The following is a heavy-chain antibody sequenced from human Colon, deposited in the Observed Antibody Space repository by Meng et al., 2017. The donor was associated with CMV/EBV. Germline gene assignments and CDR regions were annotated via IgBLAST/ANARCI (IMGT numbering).Heavy chain of an antibody. CDR1: GYTFSDYY. D-gene: IGHD6-19*01. CDR3: VRSSGWSLFDY. Sequence: VQLMQAGEGVKEPGASVKVSCKTSGYTFSDYYMHWVRQAPGQGLEWMGWIRSDGSATNYAQKFRGRVTMTRDASVSTAYMELSGLTSDDTAVYFCVRSSGWSLFDYWGPGALVTVSS. CDR2: IRSDGSAT. J-gene: IGHJ4*02. V-gene: IGHV1-2*02.